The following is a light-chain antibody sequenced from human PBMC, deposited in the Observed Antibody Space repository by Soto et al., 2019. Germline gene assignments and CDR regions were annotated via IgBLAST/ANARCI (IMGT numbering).Light chain of an antibody. Sequence: DIQMTQSPSSLSSSVGDRVTITSRASQSISSYLNWYQQKPGKAPKLLIYAASSLQSGVPSRFSGSGSGTDFTLTISSLQPEDFATYYCQQSYSTPNTFGQGAKVDIK. J-gene: IGKJ1*01. V-gene: IGKV1-39*01. CDR1: QSISSY. CDR3: QQSYSTPNT. CDR2: AAS.